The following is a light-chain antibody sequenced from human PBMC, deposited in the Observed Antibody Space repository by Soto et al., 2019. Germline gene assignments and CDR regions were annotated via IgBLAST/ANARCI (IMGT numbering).Light chain of an antibody. V-gene: IGKV3-15*01. Sequence: EIVMTQSPATLSVSPGERATLSCRASQSVRSNLAWYQQKPGQAPRLLIYGASTRATGIPARFSGSGSGTEFTLTISSLQSKDFAVYYCQQYNYWPRTFGQGTKVEIK. CDR2: GAS. CDR3: QQYNYWPRT. J-gene: IGKJ1*01. CDR1: QSVRSN.